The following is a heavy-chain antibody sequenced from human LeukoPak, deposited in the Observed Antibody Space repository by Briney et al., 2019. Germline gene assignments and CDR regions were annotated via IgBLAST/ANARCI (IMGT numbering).Heavy chain of an antibody. CDR3: AKARGYFIDY. CDR2: ISFDGSNK. V-gene: IGHV3-30*18. CDR1: GFTFSSYG. Sequence: GGSLRLSCAASGFTFSSYGMHWVRQAPGKGLEWVAVISFDGSNKYYADSVKGRFTISRDNSKNTLYLQMNSLRAEDTAVYYCAKARGYFIDYWGQGTLVTVSS. J-gene: IGHJ4*02. D-gene: IGHD3-3*01.